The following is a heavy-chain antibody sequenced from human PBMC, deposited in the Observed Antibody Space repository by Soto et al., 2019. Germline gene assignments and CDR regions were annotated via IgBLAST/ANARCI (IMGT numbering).Heavy chain of an antibody. V-gene: IGHV3-23*01. CDR3: AKEMVRGAAGLGMDV. CDR1: GFIFSSYA. D-gene: IGHD3-10*01. CDR2: ISGSGGST. J-gene: IGHJ6*02. Sequence: EVQLLESGGGLVQPGGSLRLSCAATGFIFSSYAMSWVRQPPGKGLEWVSAISGSGGSTYYADSVKGRFTISRDNSKNTVYLQMNSLRAEDTALYYCAKEMVRGAAGLGMDVWGQGTTVTVSS.